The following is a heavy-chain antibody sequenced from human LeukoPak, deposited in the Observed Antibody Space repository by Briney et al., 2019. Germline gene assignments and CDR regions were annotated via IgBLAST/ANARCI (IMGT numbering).Heavy chain of an antibody. CDR1: GGSITSSSYY. J-gene: IGHJ4*02. Sequence: PSETLSLTCTVSGGSITSSSYYWGWIRQPPGKGLEWIGNIYCSGSTCYIPSLKSRVTISVDTSKNQFSLKLSSVTAADTAVYYCARVARTSSWSAADYWGQGTLVTVSS. CDR3: ARVARTSSWSAADY. CDR2: IYCSGST. V-gene: IGHV4-39*07. D-gene: IGHD6-13*01.